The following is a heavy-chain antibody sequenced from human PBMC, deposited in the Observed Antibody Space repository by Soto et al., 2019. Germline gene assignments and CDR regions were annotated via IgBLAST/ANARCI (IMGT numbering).Heavy chain of an antibody. CDR2: IIPIFGTA. J-gene: IGHJ6*02. CDR1: GGTFSSYA. CDR3: AGSRGRGLYYYYGMDV. Sequence: SVKVSFKASGGTFSSYAISWVRQAPGQGLEWMGGIIPIFGTANYAQKFQGRVTITADKSTSTAYVELSSLRSEDTAVYYCAGSRGRGLYYYYGMDVWGQGTTVTVSS. V-gene: IGHV1-69*06. D-gene: IGHD6-13*01.